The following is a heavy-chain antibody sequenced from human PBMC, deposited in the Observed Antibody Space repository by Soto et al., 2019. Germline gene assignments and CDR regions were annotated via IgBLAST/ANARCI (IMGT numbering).Heavy chain of an antibody. Sequence: QVQLQESGPGLVKPSQTLSLTCTVSGGSISSGGYYWSWIRQHPGKGLEWIGYIYYSGSTYYNPSPKSRVSISVDTSKNQSSLKLSSVTAADTAVYYCARGYYGSGTGAFDIWGQGPMVTVSS. CDR3: ARGYYGSGTGAFDI. CDR2: IYYSGST. D-gene: IGHD3-10*01. CDR1: GGSISSGGYY. J-gene: IGHJ3*02. V-gene: IGHV4-31*03.